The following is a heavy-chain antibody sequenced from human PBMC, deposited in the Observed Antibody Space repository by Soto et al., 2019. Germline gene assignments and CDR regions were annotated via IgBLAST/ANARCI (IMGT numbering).Heavy chain of an antibody. D-gene: IGHD3-3*01. CDR3: ARQAFYDFWSLGNWFDP. CDR1: GFTFRNYG. Sequence: GGSLRLSCAASGFTFRNYGMTWVRQAPGKGLEWVSYISSSSSTIYYADSVKGRFTISRDNAKNSLYLQMNSLRAEDTAVYYCARQAFYDFWSLGNWFDPWGQGTLVTVSS. V-gene: IGHV3-48*01. J-gene: IGHJ5*02. CDR2: ISSSSSTI.